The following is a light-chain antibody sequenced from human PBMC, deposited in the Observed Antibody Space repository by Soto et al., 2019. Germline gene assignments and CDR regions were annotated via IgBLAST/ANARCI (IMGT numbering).Light chain of an antibody. J-gene: IGLJ1*01. CDR3: SSYTSSSSYV. CDR1: SSYVGAYNS. V-gene: IGLV2-14*01. Sequence: QSVLTQPASGSGSPGQSIALSCTGTSSYVGAYNSVSWYQQYPGKAPKLMIHDVSNRPSGVSDRFSGSKSGNTASLTISGLQAEDEADYYCSSYTSSSSYVFGSGTKVTVL. CDR2: DVS.